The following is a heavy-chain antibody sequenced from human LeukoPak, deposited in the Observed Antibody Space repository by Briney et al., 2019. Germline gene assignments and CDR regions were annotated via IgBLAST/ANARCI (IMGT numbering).Heavy chain of an antibody. CDR2: IWYDGSNK. D-gene: IGHD2-15*01. CDR3: AREPYIVVVVAATDY. CDR1: GFTFSSYG. Sequence: GGSLRLPCAASGFTFSSYGMHWVRQAPGKGLEWVAVIWYDGSNKYYADSVKGRFTISRDNSKNTLYLQMNSLRAEDTAVYYCAREPYIVVVVAATDYWGQGTLVTVSS. J-gene: IGHJ4*02. V-gene: IGHV3-33*01.